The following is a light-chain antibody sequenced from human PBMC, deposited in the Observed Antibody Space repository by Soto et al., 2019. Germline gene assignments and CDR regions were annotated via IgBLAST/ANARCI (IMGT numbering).Light chain of an antibody. J-gene: IGKJ1*01. Sequence: DVVMTQSPLSLPVTLGQPASISCRSSQSLVYSDGNTFLNWFQQRPGQSPRRLMYKVSNRDLGVPDRFSGSGSGTAFTLNISRVEAEDVGVYYCMQGTHWTGTFGQGTKVEIK. V-gene: IGKV2-30*01. CDR3: MQGTHWTGT. CDR1: QSLVYSDGNTF. CDR2: KVS.